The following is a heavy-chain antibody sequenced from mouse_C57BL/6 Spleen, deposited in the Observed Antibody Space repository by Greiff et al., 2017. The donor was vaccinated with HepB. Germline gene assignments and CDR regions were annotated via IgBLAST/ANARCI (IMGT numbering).Heavy chain of an antibody. V-gene: IGHV5-17*01. Sequence: DVHLVESGGGLVKPGGSLKLSCAASGFTFSDYGMHWVRQAPEKGLEWVAYISSGSSTIYYADTVKGRFTISRDNAKNTLFLQMTSLRSEDTAMYYCARKSHYYGSSYWFAYWGQGTLVTVSA. CDR2: ISSGSSTI. D-gene: IGHD1-1*01. CDR1: GFTFSDYG. J-gene: IGHJ3*01. CDR3: ARKSHYYGSSYWFAY.